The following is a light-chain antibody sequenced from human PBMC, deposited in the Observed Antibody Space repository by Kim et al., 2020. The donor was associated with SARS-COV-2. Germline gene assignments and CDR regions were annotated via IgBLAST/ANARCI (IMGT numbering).Light chain of an antibody. Sequence: DIQMTQSPSSLSASVGDRVTITCRASQDIRNDLGWYQQNPGRAPKRLIYGASSLQSEVPSRFSGSGSGTEFTLTISSLQPEDFATYFCLQHNTYPITFGQETRLEIK. CDR1: QDIRND. V-gene: IGKV1-17*01. J-gene: IGKJ5*01. CDR2: GAS. CDR3: LQHNTYPIT.